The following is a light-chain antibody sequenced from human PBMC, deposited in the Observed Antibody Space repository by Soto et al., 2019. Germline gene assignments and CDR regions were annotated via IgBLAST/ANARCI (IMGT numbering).Light chain of an antibody. CDR1: SSDIGNYNY. Sequence: QSALTQPASVSGSPGQSITISCTGTSSDIGNYNYVSWYQQHQGKGPKLMIYEVSNRPSGVSNRFSGSKSGNTASLTISGLQAEDEADYYCSSYTSSTTWVFGGGTKLTVL. CDR3: SSYTSSTTWV. CDR2: EVS. J-gene: IGLJ3*02. V-gene: IGLV2-14*03.